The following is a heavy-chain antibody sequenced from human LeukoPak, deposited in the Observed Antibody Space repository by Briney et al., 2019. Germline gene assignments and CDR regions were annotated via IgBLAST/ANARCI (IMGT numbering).Heavy chain of an antibody. CDR1: GGTFSSYA. D-gene: IGHD6-13*01. Sequence: SVKVSCKASGGTFSSYAISWVRQAPGQGLEWMGGIIPIFGTANYAQKFQGRVTITADESTSTAYMELSSLRSEDTAVYYCARVPIAAAARDEYYFDYWGQGTLVTVSS. J-gene: IGHJ4*02. V-gene: IGHV1-69*01. CDR2: IIPIFGTA. CDR3: ARVPIAAAARDEYYFDY.